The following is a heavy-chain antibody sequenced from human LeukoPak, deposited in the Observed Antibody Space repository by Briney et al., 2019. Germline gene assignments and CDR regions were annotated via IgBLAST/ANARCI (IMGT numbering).Heavy chain of an antibody. CDR3: TTGGSVTTPLQDNFDY. CDR2: LKSNTHGGTT. V-gene: IGHV3-15*01. D-gene: IGHD4-17*01. CDR1: GFTFTNVW. Sequence: GGSLRLSCAVSGFTFTNVWMSWVRQAPGKGLEWVGRLKSNTHGGTTDYPTPVKGRFTISRDDSKKTLYLQMINLKTEDTAIYYCTTGGSVTTPLQDNFDYWGQGTLVTVSS. J-gene: IGHJ4*02.